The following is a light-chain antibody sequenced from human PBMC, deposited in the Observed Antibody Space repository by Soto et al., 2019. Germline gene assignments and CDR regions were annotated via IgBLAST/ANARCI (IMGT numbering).Light chain of an antibody. V-gene: IGKV1-27*01. CDR3: QHYNSAPFT. J-gene: IGKJ3*01. Sequence: DMQMTQSPSSLSASVGDRVTITCRASQGISNYLAWYQQKPGNVPKLLIYAASTLQSGVPSRFSGSGSGTDFTRTISSLQSEDVATYYCQHYNSAPFTFGPGTKVDIK. CDR1: QGISNY. CDR2: AAS.